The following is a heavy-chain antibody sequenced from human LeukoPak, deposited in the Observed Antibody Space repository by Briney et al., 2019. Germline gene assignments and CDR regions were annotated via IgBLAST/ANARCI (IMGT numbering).Heavy chain of an antibody. D-gene: IGHD3-3*01. CDR2: IKQDGSEE. CDR3: ARERDDYYFDY. CDR1: GFTFSNYW. V-gene: IGHV3-7*01. Sequence: PGGSLRLSCAASGFTFSNYWMSWVRQAPGKGLEWVANIKQDGSEEVYVDSVKGRFTISRDNAKNSLYLQMNSLRAEDTAVYYCARERDDYYFDYWGQGTLVTVSS. J-gene: IGHJ4*02.